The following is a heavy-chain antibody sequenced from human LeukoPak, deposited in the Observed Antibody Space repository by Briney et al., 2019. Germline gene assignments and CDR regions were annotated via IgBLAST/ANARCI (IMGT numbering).Heavy chain of an antibody. D-gene: IGHD5-12*01. V-gene: IGHV3-64*01. CDR3: ARGGYSGDYDY. J-gene: IGHJ4*02. CDR1: GLTFSTYG. Sequence: GGFLRLSCAASGLTFSTYGMHWVRQAPGKGLEYVSAISSNGGSTYYANSVKGRFTISRDNSKNTLYLQMGSLRAEDMAVYYCARGGYSGDYDYWGQGTLVTVSS. CDR2: ISSNGGST.